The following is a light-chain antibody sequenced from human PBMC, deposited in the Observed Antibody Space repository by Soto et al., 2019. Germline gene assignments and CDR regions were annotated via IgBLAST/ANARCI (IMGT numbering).Light chain of an antibody. CDR3: SSYTSSVTHGV. J-gene: IGLJ3*02. CDR2: DVS. V-gene: IGLV2-14*03. Sequence: QSALTQPASVSGSPGQSITISCSGSSSDIGTYNYLSWYQQHPGKAPKLIIYDVSDRPSGISNRFSGSKSGNTASLTISGLQAEDEADYYCSSYTSSVTHGVFGVGTKLTVL. CDR1: SSDIGTYNY.